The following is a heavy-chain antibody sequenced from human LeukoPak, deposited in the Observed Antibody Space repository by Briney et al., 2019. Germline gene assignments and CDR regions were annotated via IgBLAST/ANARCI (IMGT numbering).Heavy chain of an antibody. V-gene: IGHV3-9*01. CDR2: ISWNSGSI. Sequence: PGRSLRLSCAASGFTFDDYAMHWVRQAPGKGLEWVSGISWNSGSIGYADSVKGRFTISRDNAKNSLYLQMNSLRAEDTALYYCATGIAMADRNFDYWGQGTLVTVSS. CDR1: GFTFDDYA. J-gene: IGHJ4*02. CDR3: ATGIAMADRNFDY. D-gene: IGHD5-18*01.